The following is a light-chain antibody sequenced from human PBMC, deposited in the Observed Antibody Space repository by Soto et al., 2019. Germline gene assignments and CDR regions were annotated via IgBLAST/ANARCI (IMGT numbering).Light chain of an antibody. CDR2: DIS. J-gene: IGKJ2*01. CDR1: HSVISY. Sequence: DIVLTQFPATLSLSQGEIATLSCRASHSVISYLAWYQQKPVQAPRLLIYDISNRATGIPARFIAIGSGTDFNLSISSLEPEDSAVYYCQQRSAWPRNAFGQGTKLEIK. V-gene: IGKV3-11*01. CDR3: QQRSAWPRNA.